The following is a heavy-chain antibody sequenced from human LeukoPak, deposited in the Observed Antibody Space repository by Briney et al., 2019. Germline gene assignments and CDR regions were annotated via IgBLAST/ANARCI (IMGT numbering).Heavy chain of an antibody. D-gene: IGHD3-9*01. CDR2: IDYSGST. J-gene: IGHJ4*02. CDR3: ATHGKDAEFDHFDY. V-gene: IGHV4-39*01. Sequence: SETLSLTCSVSGGSIRSRNYYWGWIRQPPGQGLEWIGSIDYSGSTYYNPSLKSRVTIAVDKSKNQFSLNLNSVTAADTAVYYCATHGKDAEFDHFDYWGQGTLVTVSS. CDR1: GGSIRSRNYY.